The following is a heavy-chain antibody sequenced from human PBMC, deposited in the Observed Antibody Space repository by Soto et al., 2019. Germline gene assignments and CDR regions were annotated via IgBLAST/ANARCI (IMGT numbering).Heavy chain of an antibody. CDR1: GFTFSSYS. V-gene: IGHV3-23*01. D-gene: IGHD3-22*01. J-gene: IGHJ4*02. Sequence: PGGSLRLSCAASGFTFSSYSISWVRQAPWKGLEWVSAISGSGGNTYYADSVKGRFTISRDNSKNTLYLQMNSLRAEDTAVYYCAKVLGASCSGYYYGSLDYWGQGTTVTVCS. CDR2: ISGSGGNT. CDR3: AKVLGASCSGYYYGSLDY.